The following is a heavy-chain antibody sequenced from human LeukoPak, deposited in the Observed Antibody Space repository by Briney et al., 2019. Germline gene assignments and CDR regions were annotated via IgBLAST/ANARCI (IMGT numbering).Heavy chain of an antibody. Sequence: ASVKVSCKASGYTFTSYGISWVRQARGQALEWMGWISAYNGNTNYAQKLQGRVTMTTDTSTSTAYMELRSLRSDDTAVYYCASCAYDSSGYYLDYWGQGTLVTVSS. V-gene: IGHV1-18*01. D-gene: IGHD3-22*01. CDR1: GYTFTSYG. CDR3: ASCAYDSSGYYLDY. J-gene: IGHJ4*02. CDR2: ISAYNGNT.